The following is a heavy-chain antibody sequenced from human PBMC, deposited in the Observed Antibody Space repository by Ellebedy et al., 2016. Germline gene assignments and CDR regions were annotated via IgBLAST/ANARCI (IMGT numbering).Heavy chain of an antibody. V-gene: IGHV4-59*02. Sequence: SETLSLTCNVSGGSVSSDYWNWIRRPPGKGLEWIGYVFHTGTTHYNPSLKSRVTMSVDTSKNQFSLKLRSVTAADTAVYCCARDPYSSSSHWGQGTLVTVSS. CDR3: ARDPYSSSSH. CDR2: VFHTGTT. CDR1: GGSVSSDY. D-gene: IGHD6-6*01. J-gene: IGHJ4*02.